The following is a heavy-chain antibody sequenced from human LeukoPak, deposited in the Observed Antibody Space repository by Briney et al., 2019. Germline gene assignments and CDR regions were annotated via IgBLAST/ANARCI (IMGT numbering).Heavy chain of an antibody. CDR1: GYTFTSYG. V-gene: IGHV1-18*01. CDR2: ISAYNGNT. Sequence: ASVTVSCKASGYTFTSYGISWVRQAPGQGLEWMGWISAYNGNTNYAQKLQGRVTMTTDTSTSTAYMELRSLRSDDTAVYYCARDSVHYYDSSGYYLDWGQGTLVTVSS. CDR3: ARDSVHYYDSSGYYLD. J-gene: IGHJ4*02. D-gene: IGHD3-22*01.